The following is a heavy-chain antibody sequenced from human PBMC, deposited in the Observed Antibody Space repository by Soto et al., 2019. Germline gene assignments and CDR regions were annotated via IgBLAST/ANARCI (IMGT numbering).Heavy chain of an antibody. J-gene: IGHJ4*02. CDR1: GFNFRSYA. D-gene: IGHD6-13*01. V-gene: IGHV3-23*01. Sequence: EVELSESGGGLVQPGGSLRLSCAASGFNFRSYAMSWVRRAPGKGLEWVSAISGSGGTSYFADSVRGRFTISRDNSKNTLYLQLSSLSVEDTAAYFCSKGRGSSWTMDYWGQGTLVTVSS. CDR2: ISGSGGTS. CDR3: SKGRGSSWTMDY.